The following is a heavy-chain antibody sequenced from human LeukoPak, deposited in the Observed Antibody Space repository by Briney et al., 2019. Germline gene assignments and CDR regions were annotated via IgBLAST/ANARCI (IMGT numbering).Heavy chain of an antibody. CDR2: IYYSGST. D-gene: IGHD2-2*01. CDR3: ARYYCSSTNCLYYFDY. V-gene: IGHV4-59*01. J-gene: IGHJ4*02. Sequence: SETLSLTCTVSGGSISSYYWSWIRQPPGKGLEWIGYIYYSGSTNCNPPLKSRVTISVDTSKNQFSLKLSSVTAADTAVYYCARYYCSSTNCLYYFDYWGQGTLVTVSS. CDR1: GGSISSYY.